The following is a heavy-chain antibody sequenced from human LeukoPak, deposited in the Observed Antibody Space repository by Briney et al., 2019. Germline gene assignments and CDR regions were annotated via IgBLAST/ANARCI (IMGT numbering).Heavy chain of an antibody. Sequence: ASVQVSCKASGYTFTSYGISWVRQAPGQGLEWMGWISAYNGNTNYAQKLQGRVTMTTDTSTSTAYMELRSLRSDDTAVYYCARLDYYGSGSYYNVGNDYWGQGTLVTVSS. CDR2: ISAYNGNT. V-gene: IGHV1-18*01. D-gene: IGHD3-10*01. CDR1: GYTFTSYG. J-gene: IGHJ4*02. CDR3: ARLDYYGSGSYYNVGNDY.